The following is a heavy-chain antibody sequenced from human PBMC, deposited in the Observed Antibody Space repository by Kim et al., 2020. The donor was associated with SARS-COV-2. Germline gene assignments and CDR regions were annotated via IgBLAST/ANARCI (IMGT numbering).Heavy chain of an antibody. V-gene: IGHV3-23*01. Sequence: GGSLRLSCAASGITFSYHAMSWVRQAPGKGLEWVSSISGGNTYYADSVKGRFTISSDNSNNTLYLQLKSLRGDDAAVSFCEIERSGLDGVFAYWGQGTL. CDR3: EIERSGLDGVFAY. J-gene: IGHJ4*02. CDR2: ISGGNT. CDR1: GITFSYHA.